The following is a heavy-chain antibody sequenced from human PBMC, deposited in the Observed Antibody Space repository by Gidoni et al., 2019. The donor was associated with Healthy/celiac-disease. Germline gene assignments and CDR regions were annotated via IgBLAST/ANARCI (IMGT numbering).Heavy chain of an antibody. J-gene: IGHJ4*02. V-gene: IGHV4-34*01. CDR2: ITHSGST. D-gene: IGHD2-8*01. Sequence: QVHLQQLGAGLFKPSDTLSLSCAVYGGSFSGYYWSWIRQPPGKGLEWIGEITHSGSTNYNPSLKSRVTISVDTSKNQFSLKLSSVTAADTAVYYCACCRLETSFDYWGQGTLVTVSS. CDR1: GGSFSGYY. CDR3: ACCRLETSFDY.